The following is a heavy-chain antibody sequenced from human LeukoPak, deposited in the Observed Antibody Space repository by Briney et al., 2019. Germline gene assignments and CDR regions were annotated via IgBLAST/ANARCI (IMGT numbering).Heavy chain of an antibody. CDR3: ARVDGSPDY. CDR2: INPKSGNR. D-gene: IGHD2-15*01. Sequence: ASVKVSCKASGYTFTTLDINWVRQATGQGLEWMGWINPKSGNRGYAQKFQGRVTITRGTSISTAYMELSSLRSEDTAVYYCARVDGSPDYWGQGTLVTVSS. J-gene: IGHJ4*02. CDR1: GYTFTTLD. V-gene: IGHV1-8*03.